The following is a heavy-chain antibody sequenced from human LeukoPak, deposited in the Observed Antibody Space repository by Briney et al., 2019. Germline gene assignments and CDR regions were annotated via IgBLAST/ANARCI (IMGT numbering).Heavy chain of an antibody. V-gene: IGHV1-3*01. CDR1: GYTFAKYA. CDR3: ARAQDDSSGYNFDY. J-gene: IGHJ4*02. D-gene: IGHD3-22*01. CDR2: INAGNGDT. Sequence: ASVKVSCKASGYTFAKYAIHWVRQAPGQRLEWMGWINAGNGDTRYSQKFQGGVTLTRDTSASTAYMELSSLRSEDTAVYYCARAQDDSSGYNFDYWGQGTLVTVSS.